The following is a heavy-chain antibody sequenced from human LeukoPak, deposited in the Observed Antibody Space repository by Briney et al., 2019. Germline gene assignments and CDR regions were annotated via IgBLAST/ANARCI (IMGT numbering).Heavy chain of an antibody. V-gene: IGHV3-21*04. J-gene: IGHJ3*02. CDR3: ASPSSGQSFDI. CDR2: IDRTSSYT. D-gene: IGHD6-19*01. Sequence: PGGSLRLSCGASEFTFSTYTMNWVRQAPGKGLEWVSSIDRTSSYTYYAESVRGRFTISRDNARNSLYLQMNFLRAEDTAVYYCASPSSGQSFDIWGQGTMVTVSS. CDR1: EFTFSTYT.